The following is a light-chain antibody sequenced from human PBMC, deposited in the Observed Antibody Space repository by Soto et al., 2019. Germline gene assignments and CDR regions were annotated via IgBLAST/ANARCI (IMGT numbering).Light chain of an antibody. Sequence: VLTQSPATMSLSPGERATLSCRASQSVSSSYLAWYQQNPGQAHRLLIYGASSRATGIPDRFSGSGSVTDFTLTISRLEPEDYAVYYCQQYGSSPLTLGQGTQVEIK. CDR1: QSVSSSY. V-gene: IGKV3-20*01. J-gene: IGKJ1*01. CDR2: GAS. CDR3: QQYGSSPLT.